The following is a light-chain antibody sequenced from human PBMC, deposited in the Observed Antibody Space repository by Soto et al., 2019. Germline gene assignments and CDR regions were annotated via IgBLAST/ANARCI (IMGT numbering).Light chain of an antibody. CDR3: QQLGASPYT. Sequence: EIVMTQSPATLSVSPGERATLSCRASQSVSSNLAWYQQKPGQAPRLLIYGASTRATGIPARFSGSGSGTEFTLTISSLQSEDFAVYYCQQLGASPYTFGLGTKLEIK. J-gene: IGKJ2*01. V-gene: IGKV3-15*01. CDR2: GAS. CDR1: QSVSSN.